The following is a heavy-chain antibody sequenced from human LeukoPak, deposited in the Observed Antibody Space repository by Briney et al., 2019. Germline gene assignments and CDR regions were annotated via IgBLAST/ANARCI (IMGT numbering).Heavy chain of an antibody. V-gene: IGHV4-31*03. CDR3: ARAANKNWFDP. J-gene: IGHJ5*02. Sequence: SETLSLTCTVSGGSISSGGYYWSWIRQHPGKGLEWIGYIYYSGSTYYNPSLKSRVTISVATSKNQFSLKLSSVTAADTAVYYCARAANKNWFDPWGQGTLVTVSS. CDR2: IYYSGST. D-gene: IGHD1/OR15-1a*01. CDR1: GGSISSGGYY.